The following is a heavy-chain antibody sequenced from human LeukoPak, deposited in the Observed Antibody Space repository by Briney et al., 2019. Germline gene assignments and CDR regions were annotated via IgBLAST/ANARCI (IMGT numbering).Heavy chain of an antibody. CDR2: ISNSGGST. V-gene: IGHV3-23*01. CDR3: AQGLDPLFDY. Sequence: GGSLRLSCAASGFTFSSYAMSWVRQAPGKGLEWVSAISNSGGSTYYADSVKGRFAISRDNSKNTLYLQMNSMRAEDRAVYYCAQGLDPLFDYWGKGSLVTVSS. J-gene: IGHJ4*02. CDR1: GFTFSSYA.